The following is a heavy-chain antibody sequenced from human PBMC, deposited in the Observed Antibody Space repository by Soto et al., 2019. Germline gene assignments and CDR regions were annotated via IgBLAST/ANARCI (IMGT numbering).Heavy chain of an antibody. D-gene: IGHD1-7*01. CDR1: GFTFGDYA. J-gene: IGHJ6*02. V-gene: IGHV3-49*03. CDR3: TRSNWNYLEYYYYGRDV. Sequence: PGGSLRLSCTASGFTFGDYAMSWFRQAPGKGLEWVGFIRSKAYGGTTEYAASVKGRFTISRDDSKSIAYLQMNSLKTEDTAVYYCTRSNWNYLEYYYYGRDVWGQGTTVTVSS. CDR2: IRSKAYGGTT.